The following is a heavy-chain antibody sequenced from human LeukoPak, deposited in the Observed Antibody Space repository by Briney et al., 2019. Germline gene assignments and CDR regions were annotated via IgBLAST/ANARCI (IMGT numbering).Heavy chain of an antibody. CDR3: ARVEDSGYDSFDY. J-gene: IGHJ4*02. V-gene: IGHV3-21*01. CDR1: GFTFSSYS. D-gene: IGHD5-12*01. CDR2: ISSSSSYI. Sequence: GGSLRLSCAASGFTFSSYSMNWVRQAPGKGLEWVSSISSSSSYIYYADSVKGRFTISRDNAKNSLYLQMNSLRAEDTSVYYCARVEDSGYDSFDYWGQGTLVTVSS.